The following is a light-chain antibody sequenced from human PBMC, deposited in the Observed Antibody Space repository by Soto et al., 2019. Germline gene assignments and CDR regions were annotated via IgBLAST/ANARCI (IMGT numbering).Light chain of an antibody. J-gene: IGKJ5*01. Sequence: DIHMTQSPFSLSASVGDRVTITCGASQAINTYLAWCQQKPGKAPKAVIYRACTLVGWGPSKFSGSGSGTDFTLTISSLQPEDCATYYCQQYDSYPITFGQGTRLEIK. V-gene: IGKV1-16*02. CDR1: QAINTY. CDR2: RAC. CDR3: QQYDSYPIT.